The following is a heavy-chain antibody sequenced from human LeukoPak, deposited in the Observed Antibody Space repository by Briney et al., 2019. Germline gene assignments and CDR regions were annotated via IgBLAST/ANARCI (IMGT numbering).Heavy chain of an antibody. Sequence: GASVKVSCKASGYTFTSYYMHWVRQAPGQGLEWMGIINPSGGSTSYAQKFQGRVTMTRNTSISTAYMELSSLRSEDTAVYYCARGFLGYCSSTSCYYTYNWFDPWGQGTLVTVSS. CDR3: ARGFLGYCSSTSCYYTYNWFDP. D-gene: IGHD2-2*01. CDR2: INPSGGST. J-gene: IGHJ5*02. CDR1: GYTFTSYY. V-gene: IGHV1-46*01.